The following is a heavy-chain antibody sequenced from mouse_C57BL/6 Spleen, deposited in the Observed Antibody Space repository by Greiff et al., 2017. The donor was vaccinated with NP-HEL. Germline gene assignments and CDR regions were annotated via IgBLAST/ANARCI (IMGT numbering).Heavy chain of an antibody. J-gene: IGHJ2*01. D-gene: IGHD1-1*01. CDR3: ARCIITTVPYYFDY. CDR1: GYTFTSYW. V-gene: IGHV1-64*01. Sequence: VQLQQPGAELVKPGASVKLSCKASGYTFTSYWMHWVKQRPGQGLEWIGMIHPNSGSTNYNEKFKSKATLTVDKSSSTAYMQLSSLTSEDSAVYYCARCIITTVPYYFDYWGQGTTLTVSS. CDR2: IHPNSGST.